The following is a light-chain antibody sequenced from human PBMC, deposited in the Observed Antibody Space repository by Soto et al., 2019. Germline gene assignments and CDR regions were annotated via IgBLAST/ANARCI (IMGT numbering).Light chain of an antibody. J-gene: IGKJ1*01. V-gene: IGKV1-39*01. Sequence: DIQMTQSPSSLSASVGDRVTITCRASQSISSYLNWYQQKPGKAPKLLIYAASSLQSGAPSRFSGSGSGTDFTLTISSLQPEDFATYYCQQYDVDSGTFGQGNKVDI. CDR3: QQYDVDSGT. CDR1: QSISSY. CDR2: AAS.